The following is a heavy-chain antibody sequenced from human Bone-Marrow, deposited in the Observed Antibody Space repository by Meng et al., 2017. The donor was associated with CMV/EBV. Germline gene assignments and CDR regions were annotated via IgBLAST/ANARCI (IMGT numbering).Heavy chain of an antibody. Sequence: ASVKVSCKASGYTFTSYGISWVRQAPGQGLEWMGWISAYNGNTNYAQKLQGRVTMTTDTSTSTAYMELSSLRSEDTAVYYCARNGLWSAAEYYYYGMDVWGQGTTVTVSS. D-gene: IGHD2-8*01. J-gene: IGHJ6*02. CDR2: ISAYNGNT. V-gene: IGHV1-18*01. CDR3: ARNGLWSAAEYYYYGMDV. CDR1: GYTFTSYG.